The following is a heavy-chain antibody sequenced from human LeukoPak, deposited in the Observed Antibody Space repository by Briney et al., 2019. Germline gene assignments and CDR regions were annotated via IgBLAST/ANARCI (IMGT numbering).Heavy chain of an antibody. CDR2: ISSSSSYI. CDR3: ARLGGTTDDY. D-gene: IGHD1-1*01. CDR1: GFTFSSYS. J-gene: IGHJ4*02. Sequence: PGGSLRLSCAASGFTFSSYSMNWVRQAPGKGLEWVSSISSSSSYIYYADSVKGRFTISRDNAKNSLYLQMNSLRAEDTAVYFCARLGGTTDDYWGQGTLVTVSS. V-gene: IGHV3-21*01.